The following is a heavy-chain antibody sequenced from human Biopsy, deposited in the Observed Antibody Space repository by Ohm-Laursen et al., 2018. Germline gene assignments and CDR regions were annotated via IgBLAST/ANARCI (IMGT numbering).Heavy chain of an antibody. Sequence: SQTLPLTCTVSGGSVRSPDHRWNWVRRAPGKGLEWIGNIYYSWTTFYSPSLRGRVTMDLDTSKNQFSLRLRSVTSADTAVYFCARAYFYGVGTSNYFFDSWGQGALVTVSS. CDR2: IYYSWTT. D-gene: IGHD3-10*01. J-gene: IGHJ4*02. V-gene: IGHV4-30-4*01. CDR1: GGSVRSPDHR. CDR3: ARAYFYGVGTSNYFFDS.